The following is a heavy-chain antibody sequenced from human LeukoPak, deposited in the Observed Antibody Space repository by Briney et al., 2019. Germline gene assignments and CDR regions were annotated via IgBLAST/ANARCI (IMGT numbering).Heavy chain of an antibody. Sequence: GGSLRLFCAASGFTFDDYGMSRVRQAPGKGLEWVSGINWNGGSTGYADSVKGRFTISRDNAKNSLYLQMNSLRAEDTALYYCARVFTTRVSQYYYYYYYMDVWGKGTTVTVSS. D-gene: IGHD1-14*01. J-gene: IGHJ6*03. V-gene: IGHV3-20*04. CDR2: INWNGGST. CDR3: ARVFTTRVSQYYYYYYYMDV. CDR1: GFTFDDYG.